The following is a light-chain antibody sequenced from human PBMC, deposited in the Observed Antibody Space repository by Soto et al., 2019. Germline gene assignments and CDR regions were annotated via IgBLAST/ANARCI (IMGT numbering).Light chain of an antibody. CDR1: QAIGYY. J-gene: IGKJ4*01. Sequence: EIVLTQSPATLSLSPGERATLSCRASQAIGYYLAWYQQKPGQAPMLLIYDASNRAPGVPDRFSGSGSGTDFTLTLSSLEPEDFAVYFCQQRSDWPPLTFGGGTKVDIK. CDR3: QQRSDWPPLT. V-gene: IGKV3-11*01. CDR2: DAS.